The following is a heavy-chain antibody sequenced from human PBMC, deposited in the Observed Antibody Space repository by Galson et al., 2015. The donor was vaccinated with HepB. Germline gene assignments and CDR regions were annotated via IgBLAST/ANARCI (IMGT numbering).Heavy chain of an antibody. CDR1: GFTFSDYG. V-gene: IGHV3-33*01. CDR3: AREGPQTGTSSFDI. J-gene: IGHJ3*02. D-gene: IGHD3-9*01. Sequence: SLRLSCAASGFTFSDYGMHWVRQAPGKGLEWAASIWWVGTHDSYADSVKGRFTVSRDNSKNTVHLEMNGLRLEDTAVYYCAREGPQTGTSSFDIWGQGTMVTVSS. CDR2: IWWVGTHD.